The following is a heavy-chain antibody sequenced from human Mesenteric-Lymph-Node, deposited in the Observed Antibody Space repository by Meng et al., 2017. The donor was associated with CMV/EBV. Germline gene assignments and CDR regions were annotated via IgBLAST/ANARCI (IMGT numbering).Heavy chain of an antibody. CDR3: AKGHYDSTSYSYFDY. Sequence: LSLTCAASGFTFNKYAVSWVRQAPGKGLEWVSGISASGGTTYYTDPVKGRFTLSRDNSKNTVYLQMNSLRAEDTAMYYCAKGHYDSTSYSYFDYWGQGTLVTVSS. V-gene: IGHV3-23*01. CDR2: ISASGGTT. J-gene: IGHJ4*02. D-gene: IGHD3-22*01. CDR1: GFTFNKYA.